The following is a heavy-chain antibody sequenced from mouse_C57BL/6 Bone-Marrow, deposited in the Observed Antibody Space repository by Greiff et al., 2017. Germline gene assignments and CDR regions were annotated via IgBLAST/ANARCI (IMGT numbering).Heavy chain of an antibody. CDR1: GYAFSSYW. J-gene: IGHJ3*01. Sequence: QVQLKESGAELVKPGASVKISCKASGYAFSSYWMNWVKQRPGKSLEWIGQIYPGDGDTNYNGKFQGKATLTADKSSSTAYMQLSSLTSDDSAVYFFARGAYWGQWTLVTVSA. V-gene: IGHV1-80*01. CDR2: IYPGDGDT. CDR3: ARGAY.